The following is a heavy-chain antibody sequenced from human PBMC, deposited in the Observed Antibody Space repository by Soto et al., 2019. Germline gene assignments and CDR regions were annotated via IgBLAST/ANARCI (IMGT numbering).Heavy chain of an antibody. D-gene: IGHD1-7*01. CDR2: IKQDGSEK. CDR1: GFTFSSYW. Sequence: GGSLRLSCAASGFTFSSYWMSWVRQAPGKGLEWVANIKQDGSEKYYVDSVKGRFTISRDNAKNSLYLQMNSLRAEDTAVYYCARGLGGELELLYDAFDIWGQGTMVTVSS. V-gene: IGHV3-7*05. CDR3: ARGLGGELELLYDAFDI. J-gene: IGHJ3*02.